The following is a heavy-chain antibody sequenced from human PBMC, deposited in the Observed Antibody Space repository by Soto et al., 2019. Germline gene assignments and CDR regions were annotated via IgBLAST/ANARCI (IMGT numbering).Heavy chain of an antibody. CDR2: ISGSSSGT. CDR1: GFNFGAYA. CDR3: AKDRSENFWVYYYAMDV. Sequence: LRLSCEASGFNFGAYAMSWVRQAPGKGLEWVSGISGSSSGTYYTDSVKGRFTISRDNSKNTVYLQMNSLRGEDTAVYYCAKDRSENFWVYYYAMDVWGQGTAVTVSS. V-gene: IGHV3-23*01. J-gene: IGHJ6*02. D-gene: IGHD6-19*01.